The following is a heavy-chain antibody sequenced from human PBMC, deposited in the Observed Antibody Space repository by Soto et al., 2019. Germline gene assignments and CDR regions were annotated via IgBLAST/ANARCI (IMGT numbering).Heavy chain of an antibody. Sequence: QVQLVESGGGVVQPGRSLRLSCAASGFTFSSYAMHWVRQAPGKGLEWVAVISYDGSNKYYADSVKGRFTISRDNSKNTLYLQMNSLRAEDTAVYYCARDWWVSDSSGYYPGYWGQGTLVTVSS. D-gene: IGHD3-22*01. CDR3: ARDWWVSDSSGYYPGY. V-gene: IGHV3-30-3*01. CDR2: ISYDGSNK. CDR1: GFTFSSYA. J-gene: IGHJ4*02.